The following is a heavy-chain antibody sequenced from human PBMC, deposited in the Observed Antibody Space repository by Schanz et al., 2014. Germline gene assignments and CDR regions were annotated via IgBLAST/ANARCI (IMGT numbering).Heavy chain of an antibody. CDR2: MNESHSTI. CDR1: GFSFSSYA. CDR3: AKYRGYYRVAGSYRELEY. V-gene: IGHV3-23*01. Sequence: EVQLLESGGGLVEPGGSLRLSCAASGFSFSSYAMGWVRQARGKGLEWVSAMNESHSTIYYADSVRGRFTISRDNSKNTLYLQMNSLRPEDTSVYYCAKYRGYYRVAGSYRELEYWGKGTLVTVSS. J-gene: IGHJ4*02. D-gene: IGHD3-10*01.